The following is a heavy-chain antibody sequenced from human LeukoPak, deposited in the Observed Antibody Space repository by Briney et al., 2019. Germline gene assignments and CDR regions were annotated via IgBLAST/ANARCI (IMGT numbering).Heavy chain of an antibody. V-gene: IGHV3-33*01. Sequence: PGRSLRLSCAASGFTFSTSGMHWVRQAPGKGLEWVAVIWFDGSNKHYGDSVKGRFTISRDNSENTLYLQMNSLRAEDTAVYYCARDPSYCSSSSCYVDSPLYYYYPMDVWGQGTTVTVSS. D-gene: IGHD2-2*01. CDR2: IWFDGSNK. J-gene: IGHJ6*02. CDR3: ARDPSYCSSSSCYVDSPLYYYYPMDV. CDR1: GFTFSTSG.